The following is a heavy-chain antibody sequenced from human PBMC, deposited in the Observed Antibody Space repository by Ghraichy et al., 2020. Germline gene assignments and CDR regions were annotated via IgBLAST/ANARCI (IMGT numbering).Heavy chain of an antibody. V-gene: IGHV4-30-4*07. Sequence: SETLSLTCAVSGGSISSGGYSWSWIRQPPGKGLEWIGYIYYSGSTYYNPSLKSRVTISADTSKNQLSLKPSSVTAADTAVYYCAREQDAMDVWGKGATVTVSS. CDR3: AREQDAMDV. CDR1: GGSISSGGYS. J-gene: IGHJ6*03. CDR2: IYYSGST.